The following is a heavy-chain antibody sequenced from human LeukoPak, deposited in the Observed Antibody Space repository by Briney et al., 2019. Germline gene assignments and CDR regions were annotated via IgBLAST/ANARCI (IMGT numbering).Heavy chain of an antibody. Sequence: GGSLRLSCVASGFTFSSYAMSWVRQAPGKGLEWVSGISGSGAGTYYAYSVKVRFTISRDTSKNPLYLQMNSLRAEDTAVYFCAKGKSDSRTFQLIFDYWGQGTLVTVSS. CDR3: AKGKSDSRTFQLIFDY. CDR2: ISGSGAGT. D-gene: IGHD2/OR15-2a*01. J-gene: IGHJ4*02. V-gene: IGHV3-23*01. CDR1: GFTFSSYA.